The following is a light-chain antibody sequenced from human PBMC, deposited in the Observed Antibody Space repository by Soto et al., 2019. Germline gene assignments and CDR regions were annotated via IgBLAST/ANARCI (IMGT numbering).Light chain of an antibody. CDR3: KQHSHWPPWT. J-gene: IGKJ1*01. CDR1: QNVRTF. CDR2: GAS. V-gene: IGKV3-11*01. Sequence: GERATLSCRASQNVRTFLDWDQQKPGQAPRLLIYGASNRATGIPARFIGSGSGTDFTLTISSLEPEDFAVYYCKQHSHWPPWTFGQGNRVEI.